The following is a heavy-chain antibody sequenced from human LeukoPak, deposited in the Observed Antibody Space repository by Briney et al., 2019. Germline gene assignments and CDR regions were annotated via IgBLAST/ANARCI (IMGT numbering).Heavy chain of an antibody. J-gene: IGHJ6*02. Sequence: HPGGSLRLSCAASGFTFSDHYMDWVRQAPGKGLEWVGRTRNEANSYTTEYAASVKGRFTISRDDSKNSLYLQMNSLKTEDTAVYYCARVTTVLTYYYGMDVWGQGTTVTVSS. V-gene: IGHV3-72*01. CDR3: ARVTTVLTYYYGMDV. CDR1: GFTFSDHY. CDR2: TRNEANSYTT. D-gene: IGHD4-11*01.